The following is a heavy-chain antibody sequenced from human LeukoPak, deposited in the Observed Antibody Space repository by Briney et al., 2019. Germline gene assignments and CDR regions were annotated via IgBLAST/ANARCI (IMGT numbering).Heavy chain of an antibody. Sequence: GGSLRLSCAASGFTFSSYAVHWVRQAPGKGLEWVAVISYDGSNKYYADSVKGRFTISRDNSKNTLYLQMNSLRAEDTAAYYCARDHGYCSGGSCPRGYYFDYWGQGTLVTVSS. CDR3: ARDHGYCSGGSCPRGYYFDY. CDR2: ISYDGSNK. J-gene: IGHJ4*02. V-gene: IGHV3-30-3*01. CDR1: GFTFSSYA. D-gene: IGHD2-15*01.